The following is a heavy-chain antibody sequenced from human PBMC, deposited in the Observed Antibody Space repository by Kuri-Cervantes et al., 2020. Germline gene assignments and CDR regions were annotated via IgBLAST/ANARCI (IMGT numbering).Heavy chain of an antibody. CDR3: ARHYYDSSGYYYGLYFQH. V-gene: IGHV4-38-2*01. D-gene: IGHD3-22*01. CDR1: GYSISSGYY. J-gene: IGHJ1*01. CDR2: IYHSGST. Sequence: GSLRLSFAVSGYSISSGYYWGWIRQPPGKELEWIGSIYHSGSTYYNPSLKSRVTISVDTSNNQFSLTLTSVTAADTAVYYCARHYYDSSGYYYGLYFQHWGQGTLVTVSS.